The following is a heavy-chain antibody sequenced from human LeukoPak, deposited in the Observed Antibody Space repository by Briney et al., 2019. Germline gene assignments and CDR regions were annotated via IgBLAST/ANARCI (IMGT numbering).Heavy chain of an antibody. D-gene: IGHD1-1*01. V-gene: IGHV3-21*01. J-gene: IGHJ4*02. Sequence: GGSLRLSCAASGFTFSSYSMNWVRQAPGKGLEWVSSISSSSSYIYYADSVKGRFTISRDNAKNSLYLQMNSLRAEDTAVCYCARDYTGGASHEFDYWGQGTLVTVSS. CDR3: ARDYTGGASHEFDY. CDR1: GFTFSSYS. CDR2: ISSSSSYI.